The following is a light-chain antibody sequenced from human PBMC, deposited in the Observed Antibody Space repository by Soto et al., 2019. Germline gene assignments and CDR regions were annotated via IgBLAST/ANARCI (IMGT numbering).Light chain of an antibody. CDR1: QSISKN. CDR3: QQANSFPPT. Sequence: DVQMTQSPASLSASVGDRVTITCRASQSISKNLNWYQHKVGKAPQLLIYSASDSQAGVPSRFSGSGSGTDFTLTISSLQPEDFATYYCQQANSFPPTFGQGTKLEIK. V-gene: IGKV1-39*01. CDR2: SAS. J-gene: IGKJ2*01.